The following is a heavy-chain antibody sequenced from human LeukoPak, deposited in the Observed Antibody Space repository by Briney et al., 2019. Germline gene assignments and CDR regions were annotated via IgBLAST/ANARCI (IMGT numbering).Heavy chain of an antibody. Sequence: PGGSLRLSCAASGFTFSSYWMSWVRQAPGKGLEWVANINQDGSEKYYVDSVKGRFTVSRDNSKNTLYLQMNSLRAADTAVYYCAKLMRHMMEDVLDLWGQGTVVTVSS. CDR2: INQDGSEK. CDR3: AKLMRHMMEDVLDL. CDR1: GFTFSSYW. D-gene: IGHD3-16*01. V-gene: IGHV3-7*03. J-gene: IGHJ3*01.